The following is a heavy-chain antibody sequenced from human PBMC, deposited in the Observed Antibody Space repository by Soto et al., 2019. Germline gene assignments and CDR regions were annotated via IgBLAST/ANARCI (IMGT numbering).Heavy chain of an antibody. CDR3: AKDRYYDTPGWFDP. V-gene: IGHV3-23*01. D-gene: IGHD3-22*01. Sequence: EAQLLASGGGLVQPGGSLRLSCVGSGFTFRDHAMRWVRQAPGRGLEWVSAISANGGSIQHGDSVKGRFSVSRDNAKNTVYLQMDNLRTEDSAVYYCAKDRYYDTPGWFDPWGQGSRVIVSS. J-gene: IGHJ5*02. CDR1: GFTFRDHA. CDR2: ISANGGSI.